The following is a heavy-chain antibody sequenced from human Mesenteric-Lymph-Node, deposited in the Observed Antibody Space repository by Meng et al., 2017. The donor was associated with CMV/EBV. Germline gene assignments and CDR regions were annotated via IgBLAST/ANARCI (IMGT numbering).Heavy chain of an antibody. CDR2: ISTRAPNI. CDR1: GFTISSYS. D-gene: IGHD1-26*01. V-gene: IGHV3-21*01. Sequence: GESLKISCTASGFTISSYSMNWVRQAPGKGLEWVSSISTRAPNIYYADSLKGRFTISRDSAKNSLYLQMNSLRAEDTAVYYCARGAVGATTSRRYFQHWGQGTLVTVSS. CDR3: ARGAVGATTSRRYFQH. J-gene: IGHJ1*01.